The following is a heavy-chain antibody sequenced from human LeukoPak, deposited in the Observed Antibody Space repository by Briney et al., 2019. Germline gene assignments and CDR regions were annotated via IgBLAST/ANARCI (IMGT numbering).Heavy chain of an antibody. D-gene: IGHD6-13*01. CDR3: ARGGGYSSTSY. V-gene: IGHV3-7*01. CDR1: GFTFSSYW. J-gene: IGHJ4*02. CDR2: IKQDGSEK. Sequence: QPGGSLRLSCAASGFTFSSYWMSWVRQAPGKGLEWVANIKQDGSEKYYVDSVKGRFTISRDNAKNSLFLQMNSLRAEDTAVYYCARGGGYSSTSYWGQGTLVTVSS.